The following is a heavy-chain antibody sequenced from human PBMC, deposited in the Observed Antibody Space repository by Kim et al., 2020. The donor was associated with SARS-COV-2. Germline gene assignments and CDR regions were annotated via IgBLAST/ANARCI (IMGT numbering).Heavy chain of an antibody. CDR3: AKEEGSGYSSGWTYYYYGMDV. D-gene: IGHD6-19*01. CDR2: ISYDGSNK. J-gene: IGHJ6*02. V-gene: IGHV3-30*18. CDR1: GFTFGSYG. Sequence: GGSLRLSCEASGFTFGSYGIHWVRQAPGKGLEWVAFISYDGSNKYYADSVKGRFTISRDNSKNTLYRQMNSLRAEDTAVYYCAKEEGSGYSSGWTYYYYGMDVWGQGTTVTVSS.